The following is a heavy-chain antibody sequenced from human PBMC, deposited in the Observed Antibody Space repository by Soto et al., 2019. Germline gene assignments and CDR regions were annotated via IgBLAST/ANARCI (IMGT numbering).Heavy chain of an antibody. Sequence: GGSLRLSCAASGFTFSSYAMSWVRQAPGKGLEWVSAISGSGGSTYYADSVKGRFTISRDNSKNTLYLQMNSLRAEDTAVYYCVLPPPRAERGEYYYYYMDVWGKGTTVTVSS. CDR2: ISGSGGST. CDR3: VLPPPRAERGEYYYYYMDV. D-gene: IGHD3-16*01. V-gene: IGHV3-23*01. CDR1: GFTFSSYA. J-gene: IGHJ6*03.